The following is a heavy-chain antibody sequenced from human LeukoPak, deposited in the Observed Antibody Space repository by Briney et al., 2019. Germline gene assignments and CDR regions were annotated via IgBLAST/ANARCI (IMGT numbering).Heavy chain of an antibody. D-gene: IGHD6-6*01. CDR1: SGSISSYY. J-gene: IGHJ6*03. CDR2: IYTSGSN. V-gene: IGHV4-4*07. CDR3: ARACKQTPYSSSKVAYYYYYMDV. Sequence: KPSDTQSLTCTVSSGSISSYYWSWIRQPAGKGLEGIGRIYTSGSNNFNPSLKSPVTLSEDKSKNQFSLELSSVTAADTAVYYCARACKQTPYSSSKVAYYYYYMDVSGKGTTVTVSS.